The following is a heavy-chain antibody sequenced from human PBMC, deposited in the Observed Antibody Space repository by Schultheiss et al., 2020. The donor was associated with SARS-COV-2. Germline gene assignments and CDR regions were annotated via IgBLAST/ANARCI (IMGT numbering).Heavy chain of an antibody. J-gene: IGHJ4*02. CDR1: GFTFSSYS. Sequence: GGSLRLSCAASGFTFSSYSMNWVRQAPGKGLEWVSYISGESSTIFYADSVKGRFTISRDNAKNSLYLQLNSLRDEDTAVYYCARVIGVVAAAVDYWGQGTLVTVSS. V-gene: IGHV3-48*02. CDR2: ISGESSTI. CDR3: ARVIGVVAAAVDY. D-gene: IGHD2-2*01.